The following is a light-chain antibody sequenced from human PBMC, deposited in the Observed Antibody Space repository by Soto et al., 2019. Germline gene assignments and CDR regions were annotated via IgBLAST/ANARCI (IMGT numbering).Light chain of an antibody. J-gene: IGKJ3*01. CDR2: DAS. Sequence: EIVLTQSPATLSLSPGERATLSCRASQSLSSYLAWSQQKPGQAPRLLIYDASNRATGIPARFSGSGSGTDFTLTISSLEPEDFALYYCQQRSNCPPFTFGPGTKVDIK. V-gene: IGKV3-11*01. CDR1: QSLSSY. CDR3: QQRSNCPPFT.